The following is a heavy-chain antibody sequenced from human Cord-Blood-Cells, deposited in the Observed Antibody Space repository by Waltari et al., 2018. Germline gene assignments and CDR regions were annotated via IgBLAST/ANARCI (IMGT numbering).Heavy chain of an antibody. CDR3: ARGGLSSSWYFDY. CDR1: GGSFSGYY. Sequence: QVQLQQWGAGLLKPSETLSLTCAVYGGSFSGYYWSWIRPPPGKGLEWIGEINHSGSTNYNPSLKSRVTISVDTSKNQFSLKLSSVTAADTAVYYCARGGLSSSWYFDYWGQGTLVTVSS. CDR2: INHSGST. V-gene: IGHV4-34*01. J-gene: IGHJ4*02. D-gene: IGHD6-13*01.